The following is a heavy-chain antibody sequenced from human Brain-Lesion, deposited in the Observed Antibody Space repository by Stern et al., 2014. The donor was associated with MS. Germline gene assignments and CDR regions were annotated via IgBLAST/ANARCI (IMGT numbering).Heavy chain of an antibody. CDR1: GFTFTTYA. Sequence: EVQLVESGGGLAHPAAPLTLSCAASGFTFTTYAISWVRQPPGQGLQWVSVISRRGGPTYYADSVKGRFTISRDNSKNTLYLQMDSLRADDTAVYYCAKWPHHIAVAGTRYFQHWGQGTLVTVSS. D-gene: IGHD6-19*01. V-gene: IGHV3-23*04. CDR3: AKWPHHIAVAGTRYFQH. J-gene: IGHJ1*01. CDR2: ISRRGGPT.